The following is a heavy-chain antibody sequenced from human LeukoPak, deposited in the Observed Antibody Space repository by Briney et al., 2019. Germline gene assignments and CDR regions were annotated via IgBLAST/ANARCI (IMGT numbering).Heavy chain of an antibody. CDR2: IYTSGST. CDR3: ARLRGNPVRWYFDL. V-gene: IGHV4-61*02. Sequence: PSQTLSLTCTVSGGSISSGSYYWSWIRQPAGKGLEWIGRIYTSGSTNYNPSLKSRVTISVDTSKNQFSLKLSSVTAADTAVYYCARLRGNPVRWYFDLWGRGTLVTVSS. D-gene: IGHD4-23*01. J-gene: IGHJ2*01. CDR1: GGSISSGSYY.